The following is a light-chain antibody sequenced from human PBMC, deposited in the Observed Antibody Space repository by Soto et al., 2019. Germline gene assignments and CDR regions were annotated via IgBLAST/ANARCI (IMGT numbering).Light chain of an antibody. Sequence: DIQMTQSPSSLSASVGDRVTITCQASQDISNYLNWYQQKPGKAPKLLIYDASNLETGVPSRFSGSGSGTDFTFTISSLQPEDIATYYCQQYDNLPVVGGGTKVDSK. CDR2: DAS. J-gene: IGKJ4*01. V-gene: IGKV1-33*01. CDR1: QDISNY. CDR3: QQYDNLPV.